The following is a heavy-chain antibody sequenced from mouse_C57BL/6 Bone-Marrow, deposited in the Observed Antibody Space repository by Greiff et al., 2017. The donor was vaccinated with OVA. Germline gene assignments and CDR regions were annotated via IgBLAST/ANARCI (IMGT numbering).Heavy chain of an antibody. CDR3: ARRVDYYAMDY. V-gene: IGHV1-69*01. D-gene: IGHD1-1*01. CDR1: GYTFTSYW. CDR2: IDPSDSYT. Sequence: QVQLKQPGAELVMPGASVKLSCKASGYTFTSYWMHWVKQRPGQGLEWIGEIDPSDSYTNYNQKFKGNSTLTVDKSSSTAYMQLSSLTSEDSAVYFCARRVDYYAMDYWGQGTSVTVSS. J-gene: IGHJ4*01.